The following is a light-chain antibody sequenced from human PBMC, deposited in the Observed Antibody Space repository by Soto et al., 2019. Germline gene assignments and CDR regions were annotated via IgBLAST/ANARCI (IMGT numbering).Light chain of an antibody. V-gene: IGLV2-8*01. CDR3: LAYAASYTYV. CDR1: SSDVGGYNY. Sequence: QSALTQPPSASGSPGQSVNISCTGTSSDVGGYNYVSWYRQHPVKAPKLLIYELTKRHSGVPDRFTGSKSGNTASLTVSGLQAEDESDYYCLAYAASYTYVFGTGTKLTVL. CDR2: ELT. J-gene: IGLJ1*01.